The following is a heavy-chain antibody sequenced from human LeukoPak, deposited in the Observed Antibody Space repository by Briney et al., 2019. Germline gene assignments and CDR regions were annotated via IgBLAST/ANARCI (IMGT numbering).Heavy chain of an antibody. Sequence: SETLSLTCTVSGGSISSYYWSWIRQPAGKGLEWIGRIYTSGSTNYNPSLKSRVTMSVDTSKNQFSLKLSSVTAADTAVHYCASSYSSSSDAFDIWGQGTMVTVSS. J-gene: IGHJ3*02. CDR2: IYTSGST. D-gene: IGHD6-13*01. CDR3: ASSYSSSSDAFDI. CDR1: GGSISSYY. V-gene: IGHV4-4*07.